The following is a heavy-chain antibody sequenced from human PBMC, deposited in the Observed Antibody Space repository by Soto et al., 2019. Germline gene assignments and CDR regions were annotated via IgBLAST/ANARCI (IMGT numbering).Heavy chain of an antibody. D-gene: IGHD1-1*01. CDR2: FYYGGST. CDR1: GVSLTNGGYF. V-gene: IGHV4-31*03. CDR3: ARDLEIGGNPLLYFDL. Sequence: QVQLLESGPGLVKPSQTLSLTCSVSGVSLTNGGYFWSWIRQRPGKGLEWIGYFYYGGSTYYNPSLGSRVNISVDPSKNQFSLNLSFVTAADTAFYFCARDLEIGGNPLLYFDLWGRGTLVTVSS. J-gene: IGHJ2*01.